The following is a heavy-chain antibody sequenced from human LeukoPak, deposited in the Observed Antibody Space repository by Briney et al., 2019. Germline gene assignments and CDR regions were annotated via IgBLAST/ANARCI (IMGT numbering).Heavy chain of an antibody. CDR3: ARHKRFLEWFPFDY. CDR1: GYSFTSHW. D-gene: IGHD3-3*01. CDR2: MYLGYSDT. V-gene: IGHV5-51*01. Sequence: GESLKISCKGSGYSFTSHWIGWVRQMPGKGLEWMGIMYLGYSDTRHSPSFQGQVTISADKSISTAYLQWSSLKASDTAMYYCARHKRFLEWFPFDYWGQGTLVTVSS. J-gene: IGHJ4*02.